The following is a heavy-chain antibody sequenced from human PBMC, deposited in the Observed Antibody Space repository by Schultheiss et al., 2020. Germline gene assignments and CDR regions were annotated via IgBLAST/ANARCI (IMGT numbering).Heavy chain of an antibody. CDR3: ARVLAVAVGDV. Sequence: GGSLRLSCAASGFTFSSYSMNWVRQAPGKGLEWVSSISSSSSYIYYADSVKGRFTISRDNAKNSLYLQMNSLRAEDTAVYYCARVLAVAVGDVWGQGTTVTVSS. J-gene: IGHJ6*02. D-gene: IGHD6-19*01. V-gene: IGHV3-21*01. CDR1: GFTFSSYS. CDR2: ISSSSSYI.